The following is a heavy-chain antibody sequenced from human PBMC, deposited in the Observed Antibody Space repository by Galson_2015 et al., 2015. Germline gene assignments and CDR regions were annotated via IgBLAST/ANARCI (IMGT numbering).Heavy chain of an antibody. J-gene: IGHJ4*02. D-gene: IGHD6-19*01. V-gene: IGHV3-21*01. CDR1: GFTFSSYS. CDR3: ARDLIHSSGHRNYFDY. CDR2: ISSSSSYI. Sequence: SLRLSCAASGFTFSSYSMNWVRQAPGKGLEWVSSISSSSSYIYYADSVKGRFTISRDNAKNSLYLQMNSLRAEDTAVYYCARDLIHSSGHRNYFDYWGQGTLVTVSS.